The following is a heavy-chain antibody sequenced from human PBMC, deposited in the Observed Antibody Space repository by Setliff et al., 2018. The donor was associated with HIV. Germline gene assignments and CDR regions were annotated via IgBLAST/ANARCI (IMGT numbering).Heavy chain of an antibody. J-gene: IGHJ4*02. D-gene: IGHD2-21*02. V-gene: IGHV3-23*01. Sequence: SGGSLRLSCAASGFTFSNYAMTWVRQAPGKGLEWVSTISSGGDTYYGDSVKGRFTISRDNSRDTLYLQVNKLRAEDTDFYYCAKDMGGGGGDCWDYWGQGTLVTVSS. CDR2: ISSGGDT. CDR1: GFTFSNYA. CDR3: AKDMGGGGGDCWDY.